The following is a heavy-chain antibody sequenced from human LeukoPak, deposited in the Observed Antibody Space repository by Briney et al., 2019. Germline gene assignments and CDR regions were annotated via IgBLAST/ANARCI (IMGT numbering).Heavy chain of an antibody. CDR1: GFTFSSYS. Sequence: GGSLRLSCAASGFTFSSYSMNWVRQAPGKGLEWVSYISSGASTINYADSVKGRFAISRDNAKNSLYLQMNSLRAEDTAVYYCAREGGYDSFDYGGQGTLVTVSS. D-gene: IGHD5-12*01. V-gene: IGHV3-48*04. CDR2: ISSGASTI. CDR3: AREGGYDSFDY. J-gene: IGHJ4*02.